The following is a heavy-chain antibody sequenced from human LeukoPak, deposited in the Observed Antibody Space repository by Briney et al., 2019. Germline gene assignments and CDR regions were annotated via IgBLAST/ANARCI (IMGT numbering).Heavy chain of an antibody. D-gene: IGHD5-18*01. CDR3: ARDDSYGLDY. CDR2: ISSSGSTI. CDR1: GFTFSTYD. J-gene: IGHJ4*02. Sequence: GGSLRLSCAASGFTFSTYDMHWVRQAPGKGLEWVSYISSSGSTIYYADSVKGRFTISRDNAKNSLYLQMNSLRAEDTAVYYCARDDSYGLDYWGQGTLVTVSS. V-gene: IGHV3-48*03.